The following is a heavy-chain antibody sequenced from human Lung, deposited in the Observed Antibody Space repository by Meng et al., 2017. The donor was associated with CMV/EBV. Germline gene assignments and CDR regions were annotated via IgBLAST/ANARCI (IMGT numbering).Heavy chain of an antibody. V-gene: IGHV6-1*01. D-gene: IGHD1-1*01. CDR3: ARGYSHRCDY. Sequence: SQTXSLTXXISGDSVSSNSVAWNWIRQSPSRGLEWLGRTYYRSKWYNDYAVSVKSRITINPDTSKNQFSLQLKSVTPEDTAVYYCARGYSHRCDYWGQGTXVTVSS. J-gene: IGHJ4*02. CDR1: GDSVSSNSVA. CDR2: TYYRSKWYN.